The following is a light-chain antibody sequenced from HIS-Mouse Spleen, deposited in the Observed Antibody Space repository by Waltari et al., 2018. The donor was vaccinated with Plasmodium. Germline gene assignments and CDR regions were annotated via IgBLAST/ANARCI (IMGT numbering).Light chain of an antibody. V-gene: IGLV2-23*01. J-gene: IGLJ2*01. CDR3: CSYAGSRMV. Sequence: QSALTQPASVSGSPGQSITISCPGTSSAVGSYNLVSWYQQHPGKAPKLMIYEGSKRPSGVSNRFSGSKSGNTASLTISGLQAEDEADYYCCSYAGSRMVFGGGTKLTVL. CDR2: EGS. CDR1: SSAVGSYNL.